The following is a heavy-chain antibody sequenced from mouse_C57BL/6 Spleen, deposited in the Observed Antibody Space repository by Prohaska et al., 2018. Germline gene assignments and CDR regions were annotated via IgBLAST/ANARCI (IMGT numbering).Heavy chain of an antibody. Sequence: EVKLEESGGGLVQPGGSMKLSCVASGFTFSNYWMNWVRQSPEKGLEWVAQIRLKSDNYATNYAESVKGRFTISIDDSESSVYLQMNNLRAEDTGIYYCTGRGYGLDYGGQGTTLSFSS. CDR1: GFTFSNYW. CDR3: TGRGYGLDY. V-gene: IGHV6-3*01. CDR2: IRLKSDNYAT. J-gene: IGHJ2*01. D-gene: IGHD1-2*01.